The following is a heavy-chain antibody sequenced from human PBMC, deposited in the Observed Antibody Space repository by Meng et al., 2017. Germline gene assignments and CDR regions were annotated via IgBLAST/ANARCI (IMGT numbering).Heavy chain of an antibody. V-gene: IGHV1-3*01. Sequence: VQLVQSGSEVKKPGASVRVSCKASGYTFTSYAMHWVRQAPGQRLEWMGWVNAGNGNTKYSQQFQGRVTITRDTSASTAYMELSSLRSEDTAVYYCARDKLKTFDPWGQGTLVTVSS. CDR3: ARDKLKTFDP. CDR2: VNAGNGNT. CDR1: GYTFTSYA. J-gene: IGHJ5*02.